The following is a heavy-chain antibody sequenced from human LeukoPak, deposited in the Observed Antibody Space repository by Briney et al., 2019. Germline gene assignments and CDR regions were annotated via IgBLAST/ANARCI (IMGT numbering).Heavy chain of an antibody. J-gene: IGHJ6*02. D-gene: IGHD3-16*01. CDR3: ARGGGLDV. CDR2: IKKDGSQK. Sequence: GGSLGLSCVGSGFTFSDKWMSWVRQAPGKGPEWVASIKKDGSQKYYVDSVKGRFTISRDNAQNSLYLQMSNLRAEDTAVYFCARGGGLDVWGQGATVTVSS. V-gene: IGHV3-7*03. CDR1: GFTFSDKW.